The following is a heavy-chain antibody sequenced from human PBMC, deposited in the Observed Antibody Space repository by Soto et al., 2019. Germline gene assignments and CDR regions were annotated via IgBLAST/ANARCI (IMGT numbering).Heavy chain of an antibody. V-gene: IGHV1-18*04. D-gene: IGHD3-22*01. CDR2: ISAYNGNT. CDR3: ARDYYDSSGYYRWYYGMDV. CDR1: GYTFTSYG. Sequence: ASVKVSWKASGYTFTSYGISWVRQAPGQGLEWMGWISAYNGNTNYAQKLQGRVTMTTDTSTSTAYMELRSLRSDDTAVYYCARDYYDSSGYYRWYYGMDVWGQGTTVTVSS. J-gene: IGHJ6*02.